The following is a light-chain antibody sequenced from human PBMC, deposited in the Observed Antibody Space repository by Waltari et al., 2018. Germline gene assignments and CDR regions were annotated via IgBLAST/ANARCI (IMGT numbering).Light chain of an antibody. J-gene: IGKJ4*01. CDR2: GAS. V-gene: IGKV3-20*01. CDR1: QTSNNNF. Sequence: IVLTQSPDTLSLSPGQRATLSCRASQTSNNNFLVWYQQKPGQAPRLIIHGASSRATGFPDRFSGSGSGTDFTLTISSLKPEDSAVYYCQQYDGSVLTFGGGTKVEI. CDR3: QQYDGSVLT.